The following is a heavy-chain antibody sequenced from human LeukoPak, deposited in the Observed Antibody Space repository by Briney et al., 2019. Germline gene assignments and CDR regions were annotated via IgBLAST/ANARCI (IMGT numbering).Heavy chain of an antibody. J-gene: IGHJ3*02. CDR2: IYYSGST. Sequence: SETLSLTCTVSGGSISSGDYYWSWIRQPPGKGLEWIGYIYYSGSTYYNPSLKSRVTISIDTSKKQFSLKLSSVTAADAAVYYCASCFRITDAFDIWGQGTMVTVSS. V-gene: IGHV4-30-4*08. CDR1: GGSISSGDYY. D-gene: IGHD3-10*01. CDR3: ASCFRITDAFDI.